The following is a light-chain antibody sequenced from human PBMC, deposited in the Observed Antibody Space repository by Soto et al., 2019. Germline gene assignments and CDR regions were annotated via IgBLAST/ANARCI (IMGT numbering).Light chain of an antibody. J-gene: IGLJ1*01. V-gene: IGLV2-23*02. CDR2: EVN. CDR3: CSYAGSYTYV. CDR1: NSDVGSYNL. Sequence: QSALTQPASVSGSPGQSITISCTGSNSDVGSYNLVSWYQQHPGNAPKLLIYEVNKRPSGVSIRFSGSKSGNTASLTISGLQAEDEADYYCCSYAGSYTYVFGTGTKRTVL.